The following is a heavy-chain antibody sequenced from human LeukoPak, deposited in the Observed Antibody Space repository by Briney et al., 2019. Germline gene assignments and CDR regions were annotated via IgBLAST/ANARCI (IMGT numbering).Heavy chain of an antibody. Sequence: SETLSLTCTVSGGSISSGGYYWSWIRQHPGKGLEWIGYIYYSGSTYYNPSLKSRVTISVDTPKNQFSLKLSSVTAADTAVYYCARGVVPAAMLENACWFDPWGQGTLVTVSS. D-gene: IGHD2-2*01. CDR3: ARGVVPAAMLENACWFDP. CDR2: IYYSGST. CDR1: GGSISSGGYY. J-gene: IGHJ5*02. V-gene: IGHV4-31*03.